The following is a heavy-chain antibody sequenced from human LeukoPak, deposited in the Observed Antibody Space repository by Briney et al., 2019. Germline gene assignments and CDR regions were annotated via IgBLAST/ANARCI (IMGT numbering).Heavy chain of an antibody. CDR2: IYYSGST. V-gene: IGHV4-59*12. CDR3: ASNRGYGDYAVDY. CDR1: GGSISSYY. J-gene: IGHJ4*02. D-gene: IGHD4-17*01. Sequence: SETLSLTCTVSGGSISSYYWSRIRQPPGKGLEWIGYIYYSGSTNYNPSLKSRVTISVDTSKNQFSLKLSSVTAADTAVYYCASNRGYGDYAVDYWGQGTLVTVSS.